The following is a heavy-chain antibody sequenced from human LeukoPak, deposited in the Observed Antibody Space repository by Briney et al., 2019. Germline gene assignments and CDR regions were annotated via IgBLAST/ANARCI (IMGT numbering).Heavy chain of an antibody. CDR2: LSGSGGNT. D-gene: IGHD3-22*01. Sequence: GGSLRLSCAASGFAFSSYAMSWVRQAPGKGLEWVSTLSGSGGNTYYADSVKGRVTISRDNSKNTLYLQMNSLRAEDTAVYHCAKGSYYYDSADYFDYWGQGTLVTVSS. V-gene: IGHV3-23*01. CDR1: GFAFSSYA. J-gene: IGHJ4*02. CDR3: AKGSYYYDSADYFDY.